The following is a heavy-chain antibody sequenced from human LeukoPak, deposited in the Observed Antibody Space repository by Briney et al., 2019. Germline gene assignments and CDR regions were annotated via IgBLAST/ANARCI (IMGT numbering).Heavy chain of an antibody. CDR2: ISAFNGNT. Sequence: ASVKVSCKASGYTFTSYGISWVRQAPGQGLEWMGWISAFNGNTNYAQKLQGRVTMTTDTSTSTAYMELRSLRSDDTAVYYCARDRITYYYYDSSGQGGPGPSAVDFDYWGQGTLVTVSS. J-gene: IGHJ4*02. D-gene: IGHD3-22*01. CDR3: ARDRITYYYYDSSGQGGPGPSAVDFDY. CDR1: GYTFTSYG. V-gene: IGHV1-18*01.